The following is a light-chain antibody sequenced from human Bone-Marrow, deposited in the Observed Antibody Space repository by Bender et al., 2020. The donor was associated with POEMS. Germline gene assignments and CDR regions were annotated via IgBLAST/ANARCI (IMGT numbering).Light chain of an antibody. V-gene: IGLV2-14*03. CDR3: CSYSIISTVV. J-gene: IGLJ3*02. Sequence: QSALTQPASVSGSPGQSITISCTGTSSDLGNYNYVSWYQQHPDKAPKLMIYDVVDRPSGVSNRFSASKSGDTASLTISGLQTEDEADYFCCSYSIISTVVFGGGTKLTVL. CDR2: DVV. CDR1: SSDLGNYNY.